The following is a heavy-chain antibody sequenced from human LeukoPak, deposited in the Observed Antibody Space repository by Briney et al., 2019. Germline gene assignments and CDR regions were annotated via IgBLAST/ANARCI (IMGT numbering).Heavy chain of an antibody. CDR3: ARGYLVAAGTGNGGFDI. D-gene: IGHD6-13*01. J-gene: IGHJ3*02. Sequence: ASLKVSCKASGYTFTSYGISWVRQAPGQGLEWMGWISAYNGNTNYAQKLQGRVTMTTDTSTSTAYMELRSLRSDDTAVYYCARGYLVAAGTGNGGFDIWGQGTMVTVSS. CDR1: GYTFTSYG. V-gene: IGHV1-18*01. CDR2: ISAYNGNT.